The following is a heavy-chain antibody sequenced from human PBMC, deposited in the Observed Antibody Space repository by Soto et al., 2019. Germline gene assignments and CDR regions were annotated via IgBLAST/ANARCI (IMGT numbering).Heavy chain of an antibody. J-gene: IGHJ5*02. Sequence: SETLSLTCTVSGGSISSYYWSWIRQPPGKGLEWIGYIYYSGSTNYNPSLKSRVTISVDTSKNQFSLKLSSVTAADTAVYYCARAIVGATRWFDPWGQGALVTVSS. CDR2: IYYSGST. CDR1: GGSISSYY. CDR3: ARAIVGATRWFDP. D-gene: IGHD1-26*01. V-gene: IGHV4-59*01.